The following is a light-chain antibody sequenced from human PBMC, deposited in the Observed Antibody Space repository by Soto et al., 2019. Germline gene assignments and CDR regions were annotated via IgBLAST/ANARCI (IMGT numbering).Light chain of an antibody. CDR2: DAS. V-gene: IGKV3-11*01. Sequence: EIVLTQSPATLSLSPGERATLSFWASQSIGTFFAWYQQKPGQAPRLLIYDASNRATGIPARFSGSGSGTDFTLTISSLEPEDFAVYYCQQYGDSPVTFGQGTKVDI. CDR3: QQYGDSPVT. J-gene: IGKJ1*01. CDR1: QSIGTF.